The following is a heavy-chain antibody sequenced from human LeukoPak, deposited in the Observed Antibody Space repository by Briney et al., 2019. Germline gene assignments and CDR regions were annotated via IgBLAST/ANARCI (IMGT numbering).Heavy chain of an antibody. CDR3: AESRYYYYMDV. CDR2: ISYDGSNK. V-gene: IGHV3-30*03. J-gene: IGHJ6*03. Sequence: GGSLRLSCAASGFTFSSYGMHWVRQAPGKGLEWVAVISYDGSNKYYADSVKGRFTISRDNSKNTLYLQMNSLRAEDTAVYYCAESRYYYYMDVWGKGTTVTVSS. D-gene: IGHD2/OR15-2a*01. CDR1: GFTFSSYG.